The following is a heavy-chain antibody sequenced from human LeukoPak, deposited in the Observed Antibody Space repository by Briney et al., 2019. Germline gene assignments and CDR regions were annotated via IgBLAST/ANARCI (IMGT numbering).Heavy chain of an antibody. Sequence: ASVKVSCKASGYTFTTRGIAWVRQAPGQGLEWMGWISAHNGNTNYAQSLQGRVTITTDTSTNTAYMELRSLRSDDTAVYYCARDGYFDLWGRGTLVTVSS. CDR2: ISAHNGNT. CDR3: ARDGYFDL. CDR1: GYTFTTRG. J-gene: IGHJ2*01. V-gene: IGHV1-18*01.